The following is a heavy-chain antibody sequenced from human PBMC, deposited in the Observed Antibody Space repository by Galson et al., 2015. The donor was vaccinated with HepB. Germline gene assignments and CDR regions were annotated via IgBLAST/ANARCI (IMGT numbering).Heavy chain of an antibody. CDR3: ARTADYGDYADWYFDL. Sequence: ETLSLTCAVYGGSFSGYYWSWIRQPPGKGLEWIGEINHSGSTNYNPSLKSRITISVDTSKNQFSLKLSSVTAADTAVYYCARTADYGDYADWYFDLWGRGTLVTVSS. V-gene: IGHV4-34*01. CDR1: GGSFSGYY. J-gene: IGHJ2*01. D-gene: IGHD4-17*01. CDR2: INHSGST.